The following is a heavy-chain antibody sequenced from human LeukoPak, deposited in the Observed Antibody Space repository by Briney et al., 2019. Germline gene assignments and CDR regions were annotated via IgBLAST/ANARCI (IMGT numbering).Heavy chain of an antibody. CDR3: ARDSGAGIDY. V-gene: IGHV3-48*03. D-gene: IGHD1-1*01. CDR1: GFTFRSYE. CDR2: ISSSGSTI. J-gene: IGHJ4*02. Sequence: PGGSLRLSCAASGFTFRSYEMNWVRQAPGKGLEWVSYISSSGSTIYYADSVKGRFTISRDNAKNSLYLQMNSLRAEDTAVYYCARDSGAGIDYWGQGTLVTVSS.